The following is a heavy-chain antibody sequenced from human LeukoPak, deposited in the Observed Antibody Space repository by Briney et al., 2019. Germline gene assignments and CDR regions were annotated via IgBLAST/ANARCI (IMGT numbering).Heavy chain of an antibody. CDR1: GFTFSSYG. J-gene: IGHJ5*02. V-gene: IGHV3-33*06. CDR3: AKAKQWLVRSPWFDP. Sequence: GRSLRLSCAASGFTFSSYGMHWVRQAPGKGLEWVAVIWYDGSNKYYADSVKGRFTISRDNSKNTLYLQMNSLRAEDTAVYYCAKAKQWLVRSPWFDPWGQGTLVTVSS. D-gene: IGHD6-19*01. CDR2: IWYDGSNK.